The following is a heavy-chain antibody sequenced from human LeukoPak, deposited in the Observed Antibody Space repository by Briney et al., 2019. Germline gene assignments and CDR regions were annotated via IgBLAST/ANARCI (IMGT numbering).Heavy chain of an antibody. J-gene: IGHJ4*02. CDR2: ISGYNGNT. V-gene: IGHV1-18*01. Sequence: ASVKVSCKASGYTXSNYGITWVRQAPGQGLEWMGWISGYNGNTNYAQKFQGRVTMTTETSTSTAYMELRSLRSDDTAVYYCARTCSGSSCYVIYWGQGTLLTVSS. D-gene: IGHD2-2*01. CDR1: GYTXSNYG. CDR3: ARTCSGSSCYVIY.